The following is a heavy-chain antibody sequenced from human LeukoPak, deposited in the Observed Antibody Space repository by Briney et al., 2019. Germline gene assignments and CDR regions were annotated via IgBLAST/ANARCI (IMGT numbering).Heavy chain of an antibody. CDR3: AKAQILWFGDLTYAFDI. V-gene: IGHV3-30*02. D-gene: IGHD3-10*01. Sequence: PGGSLRLSCAASGFTFSSYGMHWVRQAPGKGLEWVAFIRYDGSNKYYADSVKGRFTISRDNSKNTLYLQMNSLRADDTAVYYCAKAQILWFGDLTYAFDIWGQGTMVTVSS. CDR2: IRYDGSNK. J-gene: IGHJ3*02. CDR1: GFTFSSYG.